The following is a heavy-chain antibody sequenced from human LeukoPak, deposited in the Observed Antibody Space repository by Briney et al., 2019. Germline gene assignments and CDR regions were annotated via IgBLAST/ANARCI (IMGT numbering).Heavy chain of an antibody. V-gene: IGHV3-30*18. Sequence: GRSLRLSCAASGFTFSSYGMHWVRQAPGKGLEWVAVISYDGSNKYYADSVKGRFTISRDNSKNTLYLQMNSLRAEDTAVYYCAKDEGDVGDYWGQGTLVTVSS. D-gene: IGHD3-10*01. J-gene: IGHJ4*02. CDR2: ISYDGSNK. CDR3: AKDEGDVGDY. CDR1: GFTFSSYG.